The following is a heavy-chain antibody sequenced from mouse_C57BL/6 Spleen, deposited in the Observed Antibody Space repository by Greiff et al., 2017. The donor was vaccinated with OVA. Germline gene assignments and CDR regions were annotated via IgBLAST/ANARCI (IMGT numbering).Heavy chain of an antibody. V-gene: IGHV1-64*01. CDR3: ARVITTVVATYYYAMDY. D-gene: IGHD1-1*01. Sequence: QVQLQQPGAELVRPGSSVKLSCKASGYTFTSYWMHWVKQRPIQGLEWIGMIHPNSGSTNYNEKFKSKATLTVDKSSSTAYMQLSSLTSEDSAVYYCARVITTVVATYYYAMDYWGQGTSVTVSS. J-gene: IGHJ4*01. CDR2: IHPNSGST. CDR1: GYTFTSYW.